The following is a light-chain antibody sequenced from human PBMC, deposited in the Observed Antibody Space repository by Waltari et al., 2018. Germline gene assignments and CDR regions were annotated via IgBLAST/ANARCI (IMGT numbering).Light chain of an antibody. CDR2: EVN. J-gene: IGLJ1*01. V-gene: IGLV2-23*02. CDR3: CSYAGSGIYV. CDR1: TSDLGSYTL. Sequence: QSALTQPASVSGSPGPSITISCTGTTSDLGSYTLVSWFQQYPDKAPKLIIFEVNKRPSGVSNRFSGSKSGNTASLTISGLQAEDEADYYCCSYAGSGIYVFGSGAKVTVL.